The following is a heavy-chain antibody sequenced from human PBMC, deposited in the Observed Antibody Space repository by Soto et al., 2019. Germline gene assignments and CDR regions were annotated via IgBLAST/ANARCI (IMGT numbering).Heavy chain of an antibody. CDR2: IVVDSGDT. Sequence: GASVKVSCKASGFTFPTYAVQWVRQARGQHLEWIGWIVVDSGDTNYAQKFQERVTITRDMSTSTTYMELSSLTSDDTDVYYCAADRDYDWWSGLIRYPPWNLDYWGQGTLVTVSS. CDR3: AADRDYDWWSGLIRYPPWNLDY. J-gene: IGHJ4*02. V-gene: IGHV1-58*01. D-gene: IGHD3-3*01. CDR1: GFTFPTYA.